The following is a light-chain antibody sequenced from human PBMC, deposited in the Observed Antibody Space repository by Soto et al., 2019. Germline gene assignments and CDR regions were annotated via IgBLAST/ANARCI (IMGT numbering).Light chain of an antibody. J-gene: IGKJ1*01. V-gene: IGKV3-20*01. Sequence: EIVLTQSPDTLSLSPGERATLSCRASQDVTSTYLAWYQQKPGQAPRLLIYGASGRARGIAERFSGSGSGTDFTLTISRLEPEEFAVYYCQYYDSSRTFAQGTRVE. CDR2: GAS. CDR1: QDVTSTY. CDR3: QYYDSSRT.